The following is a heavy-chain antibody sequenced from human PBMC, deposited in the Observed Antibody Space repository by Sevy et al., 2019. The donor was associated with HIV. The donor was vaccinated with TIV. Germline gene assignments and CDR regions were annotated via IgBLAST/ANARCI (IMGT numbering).Heavy chain of an antibody. CDR1: GFTFRNHG. CDR3: AKGGWEWIRLWFFDH. J-gene: IGHJ4*02. D-gene: IGHD5-18*01. V-gene: IGHV3-30*18. CDR2: ISYDGSNK. Sequence: GGSLRLSCAASGFTFRNHGMHWVRQAPGKGLEWVARISYDGSNKYYANSLKGRFTISRDNSKNTLYLQMNSLRAEDTAVYYCAKGGWEWIRLWFFDHWGQGTPVTVSS.